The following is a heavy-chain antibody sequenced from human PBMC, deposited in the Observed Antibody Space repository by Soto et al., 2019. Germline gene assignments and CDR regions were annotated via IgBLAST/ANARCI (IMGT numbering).Heavy chain of an antibody. CDR1: GFTFSGSA. Sequence: PGGSLRLSCAASGFTFSGSAMHWVRQASGKGLEWVGRIRSKANSYATAYAASVKGRFTISRDDSKNTAYLQMNSLKTEDTAVYYCTRPPSSSSGYYGMDVWGQGTTVTVSS. V-gene: IGHV3-73*01. D-gene: IGHD6-6*01. J-gene: IGHJ6*02. CDR2: IRSKANSYAT. CDR3: TRPPSSSSGYYGMDV.